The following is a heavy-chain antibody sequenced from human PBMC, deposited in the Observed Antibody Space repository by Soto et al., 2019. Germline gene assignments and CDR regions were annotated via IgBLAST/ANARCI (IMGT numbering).Heavy chain of an antibody. J-gene: IGHJ4*02. Sequence: SETLSPTGTVSGGSISSYYGSWIRQPPGKGLEWIGYIYYSGSTNYNPSLKSRVTISVDTSKNQFSLKLSSVTAAVSVVYFCARVSRYFDWSPFDYWGQGTLVTVSS. D-gene: IGHD3-9*01. CDR2: IYYSGST. V-gene: IGHV4-59*01. CDR1: GGSISSYY. CDR3: ARVSRYFDWSPFDY.